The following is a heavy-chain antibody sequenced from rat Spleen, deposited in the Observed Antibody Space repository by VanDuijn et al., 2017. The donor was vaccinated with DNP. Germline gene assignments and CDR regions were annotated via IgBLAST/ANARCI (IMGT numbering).Heavy chain of an antibody. CDR1: GFTFSDYY. D-gene: IGHD4-3*01. CDR2: ISYDGGST. V-gene: IGHV5-22*01. CDR3: VRWNSGHFDY. Sequence: EVQLVESGGGLVQPGRSLKLSCVASGFTFSDYYMAWVRQAPTKGLEWVAYISYDGGSTNYGDSVKGRFTISRDNAKNTLYLQMNSLRSEDMATYYCVRWNSGHFDYWGQGVMVPVSS. J-gene: IGHJ2*01.